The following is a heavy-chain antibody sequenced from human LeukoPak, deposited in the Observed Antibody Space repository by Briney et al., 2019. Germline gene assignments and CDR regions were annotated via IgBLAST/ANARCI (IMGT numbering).Heavy chain of an antibody. V-gene: IGHV4-61*02. CDR3: ARGLRYFDWLSQELDY. J-gene: IGHJ4*02. Sequence: SSETLSLTCTVSGGSISSGSYYWSWIRQPAGKGLEWIGRIYTSGSTNYNPSLKSRVTISVDTSKNQFSLKLSSVTAADTAVYYCARGLRYFDWLSQELDYWGQGTLVTVSS. CDR1: GGSISSGSYY. CDR2: IYTSGST. D-gene: IGHD3-9*01.